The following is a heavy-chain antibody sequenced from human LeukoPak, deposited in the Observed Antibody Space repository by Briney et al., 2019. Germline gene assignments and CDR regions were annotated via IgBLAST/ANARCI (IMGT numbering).Heavy chain of an antibody. CDR2: VYHSGST. J-gene: IGHJ5*02. D-gene: IGHD3-3*01. CDR3: ARVLARETYYDFWSGPRGFDP. V-gene: IGHV4-30-2*01. Sequence: SETLSLTCTVSGGSISSSSYYWSWIRQPPGKGLEWIGYVYHSGSTYYNPSLKSRVTISVDRSKNQFSLKLSSVTAADTAVYYCARVLARETYYDFWSGPRGFDPWGQGTLVTVSS. CDR1: GGSISSSSYY.